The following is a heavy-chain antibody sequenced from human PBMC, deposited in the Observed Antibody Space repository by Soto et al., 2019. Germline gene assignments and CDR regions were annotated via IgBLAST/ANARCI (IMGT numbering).Heavy chain of an antibody. CDR1: RFTFSTYA. D-gene: IGHD2-21*01. J-gene: IGHJ3*02. CDR2: ISDSGSST. V-gene: IGHV3-23*01. Sequence: GGSLRLSCAASRFTFSTYAMSWVRQAPGKGLEWVSTISDSGSSTYYADSVKGRFTISRDNSKSTLYLQMNSLRAEDTAIYYCAKGGVVVLIATAAYDAFDIWGQGTKVTVS. CDR3: AKGGVVVLIATAAYDAFDI.